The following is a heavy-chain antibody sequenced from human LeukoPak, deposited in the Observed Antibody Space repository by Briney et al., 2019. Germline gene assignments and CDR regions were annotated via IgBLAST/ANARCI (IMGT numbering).Heavy chain of an antibody. Sequence: ASVKVSCKASGYTFTSYGISWVRQAPGQGLEWMGWISAYNGNTNYAQKLQGRVTMTTDTSTSTAYMGLRSLRSDDTAVYYCARGNSGYDPHYYYMDVWGKGTTVTVSS. J-gene: IGHJ6*03. CDR3: ARGNSGYDPHYYYMDV. D-gene: IGHD5-12*01. CDR2: ISAYNGNT. V-gene: IGHV1-18*01. CDR1: GYTFTSYG.